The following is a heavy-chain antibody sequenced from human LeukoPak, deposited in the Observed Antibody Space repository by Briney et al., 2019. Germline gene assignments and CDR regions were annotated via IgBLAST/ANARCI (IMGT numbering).Heavy chain of an antibody. D-gene: IGHD3-16*01. CDR3: ARQWGEYYFDY. V-gene: IGHV4-34*01. Sequence: SETLSLTCAVYGGSFSGYYWSWIRQPPGKGLEWIGEINHSGSTNYNPSLKSRVTISVDTSKNQFSLKLSSVTAADTAVYYCARQWGEYYFDYWGQGTLVTVSS. CDR1: GGSFSGYY. CDR2: INHSGST. J-gene: IGHJ4*02.